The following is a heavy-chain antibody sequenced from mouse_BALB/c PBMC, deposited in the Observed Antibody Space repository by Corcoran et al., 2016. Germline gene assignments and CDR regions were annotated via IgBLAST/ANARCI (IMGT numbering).Heavy chain of an antibody. CDR3: ARRAAYGSSFYWYFDV. D-gene: IGHD1-1*01. V-gene: IGHV1-26*01. CDR1: GYSFTGYY. Sequence: EVQLQQSGPELVKPGASVKISCKASGYSFTGYYMHWVKQSHVKSLEWIGRINPYNGATSYNQNFKDKASLTVDKSSSTAYMELHSLTSEDSAVYYCARRAAYGSSFYWYFDVWGAGTTVTVSS. J-gene: IGHJ1*01. CDR2: INPYNGAT.